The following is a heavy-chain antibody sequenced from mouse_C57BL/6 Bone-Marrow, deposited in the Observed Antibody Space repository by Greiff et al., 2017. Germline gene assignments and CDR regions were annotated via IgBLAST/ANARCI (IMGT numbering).Heavy chain of an antibody. CDR2: IRLKSDNYAT. CDR1: GFTFSNYW. V-gene: IGHV6-3*01. Sequence: EVKLQESGGGLVQPGGSMKLSCVASGFTFSNYWMNWVRQSPEKGLEWVAQIRLKSDNYATNYAESVKGRFTISRDDSKSSVYLQMNNLRAEDTGIYYCTVPYYRGSSFYWYFDVWGTGTTVTVSS. D-gene: IGHD1-1*01. J-gene: IGHJ1*03. CDR3: TVPYYRGSSFYWYFDV.